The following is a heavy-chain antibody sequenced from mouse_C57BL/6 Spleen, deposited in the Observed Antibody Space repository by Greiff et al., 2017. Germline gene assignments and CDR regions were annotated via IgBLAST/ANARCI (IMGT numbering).Heavy chain of an antibody. J-gene: IGHJ1*03. CDR3: ARNSPITTVVPYWYFDV. V-gene: IGHV1-72*01. D-gene: IGHD1-1*01. Sequence: VQLQQPGAELVKPGASVKLSCKASGYTFTSYWMHWVKQRPGRGLEWIGRIDPNSGGTKYNEKFKSKATLTVDKPSSTAYMQLSSLTSEDSAVYYCARNSPITTVVPYWYFDVWGTGTTVTVSS. CDR1: GYTFTSYW. CDR2: IDPNSGGT.